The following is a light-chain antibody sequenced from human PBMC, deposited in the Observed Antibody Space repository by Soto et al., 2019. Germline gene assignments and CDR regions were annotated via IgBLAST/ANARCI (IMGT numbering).Light chain of an antibody. V-gene: IGKV3-20*01. CDR1: ESISSHY. Sequence: EVVLMQSPDTLSLSPGERATLSCRASESISSHYIAWYQHKPGQAPRLLIFGASTRATGIPDRFSGSWSGTDFILTISRLEPEDFAMYYCQKFGDSPFAFGPGNKVDIK. J-gene: IGKJ3*01. CDR3: QKFGDSPFA. CDR2: GAS.